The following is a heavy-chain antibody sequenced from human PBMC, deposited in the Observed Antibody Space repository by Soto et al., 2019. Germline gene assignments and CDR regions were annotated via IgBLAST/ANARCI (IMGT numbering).Heavy chain of an antibody. CDR1: GYTFTSYY. CDR3: ARAALGYCSGGSCFWFDP. J-gene: IGHJ5*02. D-gene: IGHD2-15*01. CDR2: INPSGGST. Sequence: QVQLVQSGAEVKKPGASVKVSCKASGYTFTSYYMHWVRQAPGQGLEWMGIINPSGGSTSYAKKFQGRVTMTRDTSTSTVYMELSSLRSEDTAVYYCARAALGYCSGGSCFWFDPWGQGTLVTVSS. V-gene: IGHV1-46*03.